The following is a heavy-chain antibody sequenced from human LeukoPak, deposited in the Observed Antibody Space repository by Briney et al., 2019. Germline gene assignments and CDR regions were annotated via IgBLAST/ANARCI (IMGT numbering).Heavy chain of an antibody. CDR3: ARAGNFRFDY. CDR2: MNGDGSTI. J-gene: IGHJ4*02. CDR1: GFTFSSSW. Sequence: GGSLRLSCAGSGFTFSSSWIHWVRQGPGKGLMWVARMNGDGSTINYADSVKGRFTISRDNAKNTVYLQMSSLRDEDTAIYYCARAGNFRFDYWGQGTLVTVSS. D-gene: IGHD1-7*01. V-gene: IGHV3-74*01.